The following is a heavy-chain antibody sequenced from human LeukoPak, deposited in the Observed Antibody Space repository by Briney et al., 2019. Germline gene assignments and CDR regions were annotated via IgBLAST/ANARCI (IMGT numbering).Heavy chain of an antibody. CDR1: GFTFSSYG. D-gene: IGHD4-17*01. CDR2: IWYDGSNK. J-gene: IGHJ4*02. Sequence: GGSRRLSCAASGFTFSSYGMHWVRKAPGKGLEWVAVIWYDGSNKYYADSVKGRFTISRDNSKNTLYLQMNSLRAEDTAVYYCAKGLYGDSFFDYWGQGTLVTVSS. CDR3: AKGLYGDSFFDY. V-gene: IGHV3-33*06.